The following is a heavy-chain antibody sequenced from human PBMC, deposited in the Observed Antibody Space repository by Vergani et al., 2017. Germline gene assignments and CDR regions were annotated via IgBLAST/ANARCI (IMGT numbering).Heavy chain of an antibody. CDR3: AKRKGATMVRGVIGGPPYYYYGMDV. Sequence: EVQLLESGGGLVQPGGSLRLSCAASGFTFSSYVMSWVRQAPGKGLEWVSAISGSGGSTYYADSVKGRFTISRDNSKNTLYLQMNSLRAEDTAVYYCAKRKGATMVRGVIGGPPYYYYGMDVWGQGTTVTVSS. CDR2: ISGSGGST. J-gene: IGHJ6*02. V-gene: IGHV3-23*01. D-gene: IGHD3-10*01. CDR1: GFTFSSYV.